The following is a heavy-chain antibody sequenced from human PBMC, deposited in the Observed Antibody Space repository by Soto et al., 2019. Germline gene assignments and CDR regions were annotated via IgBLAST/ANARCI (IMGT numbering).Heavy chain of an antibody. D-gene: IGHD3-10*01. Sequence: ASVKVSCKASGYSFTSFGISWVRQAPGQGLEWMGWISAYNGNTRYAQKFQDRVTMTTDTSTNTAYMELRSLRSDDTAVYYCARDASYSKNWFDPWGQGTLVTVS. CDR3: ARDASYSKNWFDP. CDR2: ISAYNGNT. J-gene: IGHJ5*02. CDR1: GYSFTSFG. V-gene: IGHV1-18*04.